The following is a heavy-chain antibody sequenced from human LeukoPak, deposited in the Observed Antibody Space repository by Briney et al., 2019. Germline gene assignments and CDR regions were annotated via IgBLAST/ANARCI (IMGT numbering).Heavy chain of an antibody. V-gene: IGHV3-15*01. J-gene: IGHJ4*02. CDR1: GFSFSYAW. CDR3: TTDLNQRLKWFGNPLDH. D-gene: IGHD3-10*01. CDR2: IRSETDGATT. Sequence: GRSLRLSCVASGFSFSYAWMSWVRQAPGKGLEWVGRIRSETDGATTDYAAAVQGRFTISRDDSKKMLYLEMNSLTTEDTAVYYCTTDLNQRLKWFGNPLDHWGQGTPVTVSS.